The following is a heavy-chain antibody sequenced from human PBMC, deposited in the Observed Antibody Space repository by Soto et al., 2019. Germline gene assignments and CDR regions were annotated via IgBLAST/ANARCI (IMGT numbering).Heavy chain of an antibody. CDR2: INPSCGST. D-gene: IGHD2-2*01. CDR1: GYTFTSYY. CDR3: ARDRPGIVVVPAAIDYHYYGMDV. Sequence: ASVKFSCKASGYTFTSYYMHWVRQAPGQGLECMGIINPSCGSTSYAQKFQGRVTMTRXTXXSXXXMXLXSLRSEXTAVYYCARDRPGIVVVPAAIDYHYYGMDVWG. V-gene: IGHV1-46*01. J-gene: IGHJ6*02.